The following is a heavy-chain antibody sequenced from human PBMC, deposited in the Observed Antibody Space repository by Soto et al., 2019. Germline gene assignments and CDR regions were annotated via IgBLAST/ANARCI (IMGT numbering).Heavy chain of an antibody. Sequence: SETLSLTCSVSGGSISSKSYSWVWIRQPPGKGLEWIGTFYYSENTYYNPSLKSRVTISVDTSKNQFSLKLSSVTAADTAVYYCAKLAGYCSGNSCHGDYAMDVWGQGTTVT. CDR1: GGSISSKSYS. CDR3: AKLAGYCSGNSCHGDYAMDV. D-gene: IGHD2-2*01. J-gene: IGHJ6*02. V-gene: IGHV4-39*01. CDR2: FYYSENT.